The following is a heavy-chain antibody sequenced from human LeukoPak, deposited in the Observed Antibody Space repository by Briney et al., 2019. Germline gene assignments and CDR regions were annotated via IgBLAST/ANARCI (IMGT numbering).Heavy chain of an antibody. V-gene: IGHV4-34*01. Sequence: SETLSLTCAVYGGSFSGYYWSWIRQPPGKGLEWIGEINDSGSTNYNPSLKSRVTISVDTSKNQFSLKLGSVTAADTAVYYCARGVTYYYGSGRYYSRKDAFDIWGQGTMVTVSS. CDR2: INDSGST. J-gene: IGHJ3*02. D-gene: IGHD3-10*01. CDR3: ARGVTYYYGSGRYYSRKDAFDI. CDR1: GGSFSGYY.